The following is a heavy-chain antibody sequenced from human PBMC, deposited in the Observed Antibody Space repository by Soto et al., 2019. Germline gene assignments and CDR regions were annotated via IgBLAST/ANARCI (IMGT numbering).Heavy chain of an antibody. D-gene: IGHD5-12*01. CDR1: GGSISSSSYY. Sequence: SETLSLTCTVSGGSISSSSYYWGWIRQPPWKGLEWIGSIYYSGSTYYNPSLKSRVTISVDTSKNQFSLKLSSVTAADTAVYYCARQGSYSGYDNTGNYYYYYGMDVWGQGTTVTVSS. J-gene: IGHJ6*02. CDR3: ARQGSYSGYDNTGNYYYYYGMDV. V-gene: IGHV4-39*01. CDR2: IYYSGST.